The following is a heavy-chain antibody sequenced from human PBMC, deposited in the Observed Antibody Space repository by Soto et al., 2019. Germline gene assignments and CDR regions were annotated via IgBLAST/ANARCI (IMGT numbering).Heavy chain of an antibody. CDR2: IIPIFGTA. CDR3: ARAVVPAAIGYYYYYGMDV. Sequence: QVQLVQSGAEVKKPGSSVKVSCKASGGTFSSYAISWVRQAPGQGLEWMGGIIPIFGTANYAQKFQGRVTITADESTSTAYMELSSLRSEDTAVYYGARAVVPAAIGYYYYYGMDVWGQGTTVTVSS. D-gene: IGHD2-2*01. CDR1: GGTFSSYA. V-gene: IGHV1-69*01. J-gene: IGHJ6*02.